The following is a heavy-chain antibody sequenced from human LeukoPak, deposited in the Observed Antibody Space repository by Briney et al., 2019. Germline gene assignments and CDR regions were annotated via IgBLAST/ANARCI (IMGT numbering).Heavy chain of an antibody. V-gene: IGHV1-8*01. CDR3: ARVDILNWFDP. CDR2: MNPNSGNT. Sequence: ASVKVSCKASGYTLTSYDINWVRQATRQGLEWMGWMNPNSGNTGYAQKFQGRVTITRNTSISTAYMELSSLRSEDTAVYYCARVDILNWFDPWGQGTLVTVSS. J-gene: IGHJ5*02. D-gene: IGHD3-9*01. CDR1: GYTLTSYD.